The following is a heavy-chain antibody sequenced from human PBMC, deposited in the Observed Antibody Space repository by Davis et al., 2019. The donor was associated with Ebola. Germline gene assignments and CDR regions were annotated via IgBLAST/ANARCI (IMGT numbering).Heavy chain of an antibody. V-gene: IGHV3-21*01. CDR3: AREDSGYDSSGHYYFLADY. CDR2: ISSSSSYI. D-gene: IGHD3-22*01. J-gene: IGHJ4*02. CDR1: GFTFSSYS. Sequence: GESLKISCAASGFTFSSYSMNWVRQAPRKGLEWVSSISSSSSYIYYADSVKGRFTISRDNAKNSLYLQMNSLRAEDTAVYYCAREDSGYDSSGHYYFLADYWGQGTLVTVSS.